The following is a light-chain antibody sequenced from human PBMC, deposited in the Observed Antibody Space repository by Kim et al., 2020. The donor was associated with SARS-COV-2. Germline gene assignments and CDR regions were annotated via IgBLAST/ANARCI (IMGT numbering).Light chain of an antibody. CDR2: DAS. CDR3: QQRNNWPQT. V-gene: IGKV3-11*01. Sequence: WSPGERATLSGRASQSVGHYLAWYQQKPGQAPRLLIYDASNRATAIPDRFTGSGSGTDFTLTIGSLEPEDCAVYFCQQRNNWPQTFGQGTKVDIK. J-gene: IGKJ1*01. CDR1: QSVGHY.